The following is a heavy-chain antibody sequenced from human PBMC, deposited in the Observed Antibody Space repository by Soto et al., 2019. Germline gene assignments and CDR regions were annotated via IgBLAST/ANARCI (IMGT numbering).Heavy chain of an antibody. J-gene: IGHJ4*02. CDR2: IYNGGRT. Sequence: SETLSLTCTVSRDSISSDGYHWSWIRQSPGKGLEWIGYIYNGGRTFYRPSLESRINMSLDATKNSYSLRLTSVTAADTAVYYCARAPVGMDSINFFDHWGQGILVTVSS. CDR1: RDSISSDGYH. D-gene: IGHD2-8*01. CDR3: ARAPVGMDSINFFDH. V-gene: IGHV4-30-4*01.